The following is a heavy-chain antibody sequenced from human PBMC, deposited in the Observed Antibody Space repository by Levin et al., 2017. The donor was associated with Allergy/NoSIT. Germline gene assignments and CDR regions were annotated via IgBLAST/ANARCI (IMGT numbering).Heavy chain of an antibody. J-gene: IGHJ3*02. CDR1: GGSFSGFF. Sequence: SQTLSLTCAVYGGSFSGFFWGWIRQPPGKGLAWIGDINQSGNTNYNPSLTSRVTISVDTSKSQFSLNLTSVTAADTALYYCARGRRYCSSSTCYVDAFDIWGQGTMVTVSS. CDR2: INQSGNT. V-gene: IGHV4-34*01. D-gene: IGHD2-2*01. CDR3: ARGRRYCSSSTCYVDAFDI.